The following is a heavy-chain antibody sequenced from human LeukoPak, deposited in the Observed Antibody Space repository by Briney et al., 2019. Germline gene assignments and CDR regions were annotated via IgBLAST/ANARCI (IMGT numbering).Heavy chain of an antibody. CDR2: ISGSGGGT. D-gene: IGHD3-10*01. Sequence: GGSLRLSCVVSGFTFSEYAMSWGRQAPGKGLKWVSAISGSGGGTYYAASVKGRFIISRDNSKNMLYLQMNSLRAEDTAVYYCAKGSDLWFGETWGQGTLVTVSS. V-gene: IGHV3-23*01. J-gene: IGHJ4*02. CDR3: AKGSDLWFGET. CDR1: GFTFSEYA.